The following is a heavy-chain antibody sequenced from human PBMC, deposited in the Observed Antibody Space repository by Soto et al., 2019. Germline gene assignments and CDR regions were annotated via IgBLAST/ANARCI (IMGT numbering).Heavy chain of an antibody. Sequence: GGSLRLSCVGSGFTFSNFSTNWVRQAPGKGLEWVSSISSRSDIYYADSVKGRFTISRDNAKNSVSLQMNSLRAEDTAVYYCAREYTAWPLAYGLDVWGQGTTVTVSS. V-gene: IGHV3-21*01. CDR2: ISSRSDI. D-gene: IGHD2-2*02. CDR3: AREYTAWPLAYGLDV. CDR1: GFTFSNFS. J-gene: IGHJ6*02.